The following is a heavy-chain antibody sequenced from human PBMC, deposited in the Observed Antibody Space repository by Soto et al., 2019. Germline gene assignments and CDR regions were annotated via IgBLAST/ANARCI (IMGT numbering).Heavy chain of an antibody. V-gene: IGHV3-30*03. Sequence: QVQLVESGGGVVQPGRSLRLSCAASGFTFSSYGMHWVRQAPGKGLEWVAVISYDGSNKYYADSVKGRFTISRDNSKNTLYLRMNSLRAEDTAVYYCATGTIRFDYWGQGTLVTVSS. J-gene: IGHJ4*02. CDR2: ISYDGSNK. D-gene: IGHD3-3*01. CDR3: ATGTIRFDY. CDR1: GFTFSSYG.